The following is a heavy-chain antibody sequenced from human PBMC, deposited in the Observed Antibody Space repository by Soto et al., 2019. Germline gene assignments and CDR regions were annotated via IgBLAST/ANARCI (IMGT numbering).Heavy chain of an antibody. CDR1: GVSVSSGSYY. CDR2: IYYSGST. J-gene: IGHJ6*02. V-gene: IGHV4-61*01. D-gene: IGHD1-1*01. CDR3: AGTRDYYYGMDV. Sequence: PSETLSLTCTVSGVSVSSGSYYWSWIRQPPGKGLEWIGYIYYSGSTNYNPSLKSRVTISVDTSKNQFSLKLSSVTAADTAVYYCAGTRDYYYGMDVWGQGTTVTVSS.